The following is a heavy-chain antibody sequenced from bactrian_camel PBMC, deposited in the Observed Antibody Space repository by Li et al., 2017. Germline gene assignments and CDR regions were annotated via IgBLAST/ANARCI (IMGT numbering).Heavy chain of an antibody. Sequence: HVQLVESGGASVHSGESLTLSCSASTSGDTYSRACMAWFRQAPGKERERVARVDSDGSVTYADQVKGRFTISRDGPKTLKLQMYSLTIEDTAMYYCAADFAILRPDAGRLSTFCSTDPKYFGQGTQVTVS. CDR1: TSGDTYSRAC. CDR2: VDSDGSVT. D-gene: IGHD6*01. J-gene: IGHJ4*01. V-gene: IGHV3S1*01.